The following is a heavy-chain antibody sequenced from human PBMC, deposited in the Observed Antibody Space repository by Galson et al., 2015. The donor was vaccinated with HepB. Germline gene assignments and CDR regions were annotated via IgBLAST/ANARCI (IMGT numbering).Heavy chain of an antibody. CDR2: ITANSDTT. D-gene: IGHD6-13*01. J-gene: IGHJ4*02. V-gene: IGHV3-23*01. CDR1: GFTFSIYA. CDR3: ASGQQLGL. Sequence: SLRLSCAASGFTFSIYAMSWVRQAPEKGLEWVSKITANSDTTYYADSVKGRFTIFRDNSKNTLYLQMSSLRAEDTALYYCASGQQLGLWGQGTLVTVSS.